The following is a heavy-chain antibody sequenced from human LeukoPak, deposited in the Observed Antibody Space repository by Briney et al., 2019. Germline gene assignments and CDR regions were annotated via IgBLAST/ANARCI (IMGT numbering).Heavy chain of an antibody. Sequence: GGSLRLSCAASGFTFSTYWMHWVRQAPGKGLVWVSRINSDGSSTSYADSVKGRFTISRDNAKNTLYLQMNSLRADDTAVYYCARGDYGGAVDVWGQGTTVTVSS. J-gene: IGHJ6*02. CDR2: INSDGSST. V-gene: IGHV3-74*01. CDR1: GFTFSTYW. CDR3: ARGDYGGAVDV. D-gene: IGHD4-17*01.